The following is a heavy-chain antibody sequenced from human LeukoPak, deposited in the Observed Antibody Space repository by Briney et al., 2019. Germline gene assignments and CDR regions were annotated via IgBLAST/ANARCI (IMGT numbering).Heavy chain of an antibody. V-gene: IGHV3-74*01. Sequence: PGGSLRLSCATSGFTFTSYWMHWVRQAPGKGLVWVSRINPDGSGPIYADSVKGRFTISRDNAKNTLYLQMNSLRYEDTAVYYFARPTTNLEYWGQGTLVTVSS. CDR1: GFTFTSYW. J-gene: IGHJ4*02. CDR3: ARPTTNLEY. CDR2: INPDGSGP. D-gene: IGHD1-7*01.